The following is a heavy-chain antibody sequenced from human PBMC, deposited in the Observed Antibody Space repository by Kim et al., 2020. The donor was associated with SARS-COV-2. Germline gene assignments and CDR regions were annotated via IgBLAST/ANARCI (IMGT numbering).Heavy chain of an antibody. CDR1: GFTFSSYW. CDR3: ARTIHRLRGGGNAFDI. J-gene: IGHJ3*02. D-gene: IGHD3-16*01. V-gene: IGHV3-7*01. Sequence: GGSLRLSCAASGFTFSSYWMSWVRQAPGKGLEWVANIKQDGSEKYYVDSVKGRFTISRDNAKNSLYLQMNSLRAEDTAVYYCARTIHRLRGGGNAFDIWGQGTMVTVSS. CDR2: IKQDGSEK.